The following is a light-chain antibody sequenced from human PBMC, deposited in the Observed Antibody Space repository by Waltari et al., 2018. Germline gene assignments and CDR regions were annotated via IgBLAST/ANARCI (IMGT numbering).Light chain of an antibody. J-gene: IGLJ2*01. V-gene: IGLV1-44*01. CDR2: SDT. Sequence: QSVLTQPPSASGTPGQRVTISCSGSSSTIGSNAVNWYQHLPGTAPKLLIYSDTQRPSGVPDRFSGSKSGTSASLAISGLQSEDEADYYCAAWDDSLNGPVFGGGTKLTVL. CDR3: AAWDDSLNGPV. CDR1: SSTIGSNA.